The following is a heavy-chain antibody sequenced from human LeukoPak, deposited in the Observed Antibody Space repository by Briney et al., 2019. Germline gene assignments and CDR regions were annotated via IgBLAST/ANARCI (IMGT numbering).Heavy chain of an antibody. CDR2: VSAYNGNT. Sequence: GASVKVSCKASGYTFTSYGISWVRQAPGQGLEWMGWVSAYNGNTNYAQKLQGRVTMTTDTSTSTAYMELRSLRSDDTAVYYCARDQEYSSSRASDYWGQGTLVTVSS. J-gene: IGHJ4*02. CDR1: GYTFTSYG. CDR3: ARDQEYSSSRASDY. V-gene: IGHV1-18*01. D-gene: IGHD6-6*01.